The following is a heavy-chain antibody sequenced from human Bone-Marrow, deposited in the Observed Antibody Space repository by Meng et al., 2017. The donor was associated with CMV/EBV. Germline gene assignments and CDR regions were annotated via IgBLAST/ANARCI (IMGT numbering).Heavy chain of an antibody. CDR3: ARGVGGSTTL. D-gene: IGHD2-2*01. J-gene: IGHJ4*02. V-gene: IGHV1-69*10. CDR2: IIPILGIA. Sequence: SVKVSCKASGYTFTGYYMHWVRQAPGQGLEWMGGIIPILGIANYAQKFQGRVTITADKSTSTAYMERSSLRSEDTAVYYWARGVGGSTTLWGQGTLVTVSS. CDR1: GYTFTGYY.